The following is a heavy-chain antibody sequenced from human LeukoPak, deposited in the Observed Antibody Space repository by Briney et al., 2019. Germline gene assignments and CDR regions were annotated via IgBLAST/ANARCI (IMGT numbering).Heavy chain of an antibody. Sequence: ASVKVSCKASGYTFTSYDINWVRQATGQGLEWMGWMNPNSGNTGYAQKFQGRVTMTRNTSISTAYMELSSLRSEDTAVYYCAGRTRHSGIAAAGPLYYWGQGTLVTVSS. CDR1: GYTFTSYD. J-gene: IGHJ4*02. CDR2: MNPNSGNT. V-gene: IGHV1-8*01. D-gene: IGHD6-13*01. CDR3: AGRTRHSGIAAAGPLYY.